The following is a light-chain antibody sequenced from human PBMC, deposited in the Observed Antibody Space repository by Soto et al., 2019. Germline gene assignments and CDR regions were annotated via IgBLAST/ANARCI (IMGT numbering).Light chain of an antibody. J-gene: IGKJ1*01. CDR2: KAS. CDR3: QQYNVYWT. V-gene: IGKV1-5*03. Sequence: DLQMTQSPSTLSASVGDRVTITCRASQSINIWLAWYQQKPGRAPKLLIHKASTLESGVPSRFSGSGSGTEFNLTISSLQPDDFATYYCQQYNVYWTFGQGTRVEIK. CDR1: QSINIW.